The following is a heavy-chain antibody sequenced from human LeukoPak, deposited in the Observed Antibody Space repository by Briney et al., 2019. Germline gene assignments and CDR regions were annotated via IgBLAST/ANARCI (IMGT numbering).Heavy chain of an antibody. V-gene: IGHV4-34*01. CDR3: AGRQYSSSWYNGMDV. J-gene: IGHJ6*02. D-gene: IGHD6-13*01. CDR2: INHSGST. Sequence: SETLSLTCAVYGGSFSGYYWSWIRQPPGKGLEWIGEINHSGSTNYNPSLKSRVTMSVDTSKNQFSLKLSSVTAADTAVYYCAGRQYSSSWYNGMDVWGQGTTVTVSS. CDR1: GGSFSGYY.